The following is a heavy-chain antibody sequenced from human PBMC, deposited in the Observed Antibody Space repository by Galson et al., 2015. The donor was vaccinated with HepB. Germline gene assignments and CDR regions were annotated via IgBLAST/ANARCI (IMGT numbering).Heavy chain of an antibody. CDR3: VKNGDMVATIFAY. CDR2: ISISSTTT. CDR1: GFTFSRFA. V-gene: IGHV3-48*02. D-gene: IGHD5-12*01. Sequence: SLRLSCAASGFTFSRFAMSWVRQAPGKGLEWVSYISISSTTTYYADSVKGRFTISRDNAKNLVFLQMNSLIDEDTALYYCVKNGDMVATIFAYWGQGALVTVSS. J-gene: IGHJ4*02.